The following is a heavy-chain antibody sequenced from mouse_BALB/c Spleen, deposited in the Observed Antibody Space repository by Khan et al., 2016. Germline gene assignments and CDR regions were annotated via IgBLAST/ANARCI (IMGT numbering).Heavy chain of an antibody. CDR3: GSGVRRSFDY. Sequence: EVQLQESGPGLVKPSQSLSLTCTVTGYSITSDYAWNWIRQFPGNKLEWMGYISYSGSTSYNPSLKSRISITRDTSKNQFFLQLNSVTTEDTAADCCGSGVRRSFDYWGQGTTLTVSS. CDR2: ISYSGST. CDR1: GYSITSDYA. D-gene: IGHD2-14*01. J-gene: IGHJ2*01. V-gene: IGHV3-2*02.